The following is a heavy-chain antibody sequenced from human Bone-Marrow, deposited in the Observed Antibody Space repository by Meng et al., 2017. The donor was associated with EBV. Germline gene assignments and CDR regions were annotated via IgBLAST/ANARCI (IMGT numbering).Heavy chain of an antibody. J-gene: IGHJ4*02. Sequence: QDKVVQSEAEVRKPGSRANVAATSSGGRFSTNASSWVRQPPGQGLECVEGLIPMFGAPNSAQKFQGRITVTADESTSTHYMELSSLRSEDTAVYYCASESGRGYTPDYWGQGTMVTVSS. CDR3: ASESGRGYTPDY. D-gene: IGHD5-18*01. CDR1: GGRFSTNA. CDR2: LIPMFGAP. V-gene: IGHV1-69*12.